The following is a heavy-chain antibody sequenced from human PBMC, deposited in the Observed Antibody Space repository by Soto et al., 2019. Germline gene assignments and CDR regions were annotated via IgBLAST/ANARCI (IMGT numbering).Heavy chain of an antibody. D-gene: IGHD6-19*01. V-gene: IGHV1-3*01. CDR1: GYTFTSYA. CDR3: ARTATGIAVAGPIDV. J-gene: IGHJ6*02. CDR2: INAGNGNT. Sequence: GASVKVSCKASGYTFTSYAMHWVRQAPGQRLEWMGWINAGNGNTKYSQKFQGRVTITRDTSASTAYMELSSLRSEDTAVYYCARTATGIAVAGPIDVWGQGTTVTVSS.